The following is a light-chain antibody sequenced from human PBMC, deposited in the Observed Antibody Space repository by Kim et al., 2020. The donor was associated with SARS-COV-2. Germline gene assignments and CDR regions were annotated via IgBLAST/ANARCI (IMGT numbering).Light chain of an antibody. CDR2: DAS. CDR3: QQRSNWPPIT. V-gene: IGKV3-11*01. CDR1: QSVSSY. J-gene: IGKJ5*01. Sequence: SPGESATLSCRASQSVSSYLAWYQQKPGQAPRLLIYDASNRATGIPARFSGSGSVTDFTLTISSLEPEDFAVYYCQQRSNWPPITFGQGTRLEIK.